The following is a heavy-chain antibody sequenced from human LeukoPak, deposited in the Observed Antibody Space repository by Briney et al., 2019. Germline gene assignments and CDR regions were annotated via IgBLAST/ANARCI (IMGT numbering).Heavy chain of an antibody. Sequence: SETLSLTCAVYGGSFSGYYWSWIRQPPGKGLEWIGEINHSGSTNYNPSLKSRVTISVDTSKNQFSLKLSSVTAADTAVYYCAGGAHWFDYGGQGPLVTVSS. CDR1: GGSFSGYY. J-gene: IGHJ4*02. V-gene: IGHV4-34*01. CDR2: INHSGST. CDR3: AGGAHWFDY.